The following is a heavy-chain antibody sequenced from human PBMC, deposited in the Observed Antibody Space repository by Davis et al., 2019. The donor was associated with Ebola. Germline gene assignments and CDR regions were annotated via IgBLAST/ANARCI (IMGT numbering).Heavy chain of an antibody. CDR2: ISSSSSYI. V-gene: IGHV3-21*01. D-gene: IGHD1-26*01. J-gene: IGHJ4*02. CDR3: ARETWGGGPYFDY. CDR1: GFTFSSYS. Sequence: GESLKISCAASGFTFSSYSMNWVRQAQGKGLEWVSSISSSSSYIYYADSVKGRFTISRDNAKNSLYLQMNSLRAEDTAVYYCARETWGGGPYFDYWGQGTLVTVSS.